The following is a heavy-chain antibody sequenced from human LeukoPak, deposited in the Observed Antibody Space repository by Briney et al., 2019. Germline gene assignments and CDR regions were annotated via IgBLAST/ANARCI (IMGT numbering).Heavy chain of an antibody. CDR2: VDPEDGET. CDR1: GYTVTDYY. Sequence: GASVKVSCKAFGYTVTDYYIHWVKEAPGKGLEWMGRVDPEDGETTYAEKFQGRVTITADTSTDTAYMELNNLRSEDTAAYYCATMTTFDPWGQGTLVTVSP. D-gene: IGHD4-11*01. J-gene: IGHJ5*02. CDR3: ATMTTFDP. V-gene: IGHV1-69-2*01.